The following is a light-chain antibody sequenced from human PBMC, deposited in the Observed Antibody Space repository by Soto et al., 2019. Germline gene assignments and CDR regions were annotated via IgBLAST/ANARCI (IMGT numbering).Light chain of an antibody. V-gene: IGLV4-69*01. Sequence: QLVLTQSPSASASLGASVKLTCTLSSGHSSYAIAWHQQQPEKGPRYLMKLNSDGSHSKGDGIPDRFPGSSSGTERYLTISSLQSEDEADYYCQTWSTGIRVFGGGTQLTVL. CDR3: QTWSTGIRV. CDR2: LNSDGSH. CDR1: SGHSSYA. J-gene: IGLJ3*02.